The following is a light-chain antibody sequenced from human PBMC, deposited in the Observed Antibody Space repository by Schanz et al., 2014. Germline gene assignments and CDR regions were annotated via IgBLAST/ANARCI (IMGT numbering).Light chain of an antibody. V-gene: IGLV2-18*02. CDR2: NVN. Sequence: QSALIQPPSVSGSPGQSVTISCTGTSSDVGSYECVSWNQQHPGTVPKPMICNVNTQPSGVPDRFSGSKSGNTASLTISGLQAEDEADYYCSSYADSSTLFGPGTKLTVL. CDR3: SSYADSSTL. CDR1: SSDVGSYEC. J-gene: IGLJ1*01.